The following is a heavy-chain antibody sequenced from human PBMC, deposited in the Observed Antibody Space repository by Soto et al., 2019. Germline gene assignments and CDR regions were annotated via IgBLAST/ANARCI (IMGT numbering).Heavy chain of an antibody. CDR3: ARRGQYSYGISRGAFDI. CDR1: GYSFPSYW. J-gene: IGHJ3*02. D-gene: IGHD5-18*01. V-gene: IGHV5-51*01. CDR2: IYPGDSDT. Sequence: PGKSQKISCKGPGYSFPSYWIGWVRQMPGKGLERMGIIYPGDSDTRYSPSFQGQVTISADKSISTAYLQWSSLKASDTAMYYCARRGQYSYGISRGAFDIGGQVTMVT.